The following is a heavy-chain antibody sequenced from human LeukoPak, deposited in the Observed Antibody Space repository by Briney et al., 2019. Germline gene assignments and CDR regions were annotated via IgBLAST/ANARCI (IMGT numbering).Heavy chain of an antibody. J-gene: IGHJ5*02. Sequence: GGSLRLSCAASGFTFSDHYMSWIRQAPGKGLEWVSYISSSSSYTNYADSVKGRFTISRDNDKNSVYLLMNSLRAEDTAVYYCARANWQAYNWFDPWGQGTLVTVSS. CDR3: ARANWQAYNWFDP. D-gene: IGHD7-27*01. CDR1: GFTFSDHY. V-gene: IGHV3-11*05. CDR2: ISSSSSYT.